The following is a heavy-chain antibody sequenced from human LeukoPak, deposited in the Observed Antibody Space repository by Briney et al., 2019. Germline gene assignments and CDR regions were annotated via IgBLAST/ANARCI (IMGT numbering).Heavy chain of an antibody. CDR2: ISSSGSTI. Sequence: GGSLRLSCAASGFTFSSYEMNWVRQAPGKGLEWVSYISSSGSTIYYADSVKGRFTISRDNAKNSLYLQMNSLRAEETAVYYCARDSRIVVVIRRHYYGMDVWGQGTTVTVSS. CDR3: ARDSRIVVVIRRHYYGMDV. D-gene: IGHD3-22*01. V-gene: IGHV3-48*03. J-gene: IGHJ6*02. CDR1: GFTFSSYE.